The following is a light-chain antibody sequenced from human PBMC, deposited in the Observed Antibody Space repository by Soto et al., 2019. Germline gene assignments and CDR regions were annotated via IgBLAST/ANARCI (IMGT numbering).Light chain of an antibody. CDR2: GAS. CDR1: QSISST. J-gene: IGKJ2*01. V-gene: IGKV1-39*01. Sequence: DIQMTQSPYSLSASVGDRVTITCRASQSISSTLNWYQQKPGKAPKLLIYGASSLQSGVPSRLSGSGSGTDFTLIISSLQPEDFATYYCQQSYITPRTFGQGTKLEI. CDR3: QQSYITPRT.